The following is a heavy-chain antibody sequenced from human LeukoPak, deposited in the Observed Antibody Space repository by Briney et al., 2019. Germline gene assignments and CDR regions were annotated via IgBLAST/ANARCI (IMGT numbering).Heavy chain of an antibody. V-gene: IGHV3-23*01. CDR1: GFTFSSFT. Sequence: PGGSLRLSCAASGFTFSSFTMTWVRQAPGKGLEWVSAIGGRGGSTYYADLLEGRFTIARDNSKDMVYLQMNSLKVEDTAIYYCGKEGGAWGQGTKVTVSS. D-gene: IGHD3-16*01. J-gene: IGHJ5*02. CDR3: GKEGGA. CDR2: IGGRGGST.